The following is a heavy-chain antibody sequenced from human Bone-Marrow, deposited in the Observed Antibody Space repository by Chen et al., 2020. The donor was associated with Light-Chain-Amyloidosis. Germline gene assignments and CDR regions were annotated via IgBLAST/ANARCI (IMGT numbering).Heavy chain of an antibody. Sequence: VQLVESGGGLVQPGGSLRLSCVASGFDFGNNAMTWVRHIPGMGLEWVSVNGGSGSYTYYPDCVKGRFTNTRDNPKSSRDLNMTSLRGVDAATYFCARIHGYDAYYYYYIDVWGKVTTVTVSS. D-gene: IGHD5-18*01. CDR3: ARIHGYDAYYYYYIDV. J-gene: IGHJ6*03. V-gene: IGHV3-23*04. CDR1: GFDFGNNA. CDR2: NGGSGSYT.